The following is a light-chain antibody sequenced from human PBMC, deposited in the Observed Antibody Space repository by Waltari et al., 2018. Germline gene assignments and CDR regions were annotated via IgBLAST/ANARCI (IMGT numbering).Light chain of an antibody. J-gene: IGKJ2*01. CDR1: QGISNY. CDR3: QKYNSAPRKGYT. V-gene: IGKV1-27*01. Sequence: DIQMTQSPSSLSASVGDRVTITCRASQGISNYLAWYQQKPGKVPKLLIYATSTLQSGVPSRFSGSGSGTDFTLTISSLQPEDVATYYCQKYNSAPRKGYTFGQGTKLEIK. CDR2: ATS.